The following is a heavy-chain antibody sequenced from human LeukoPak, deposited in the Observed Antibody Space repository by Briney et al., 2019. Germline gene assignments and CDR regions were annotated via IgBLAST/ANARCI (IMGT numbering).Heavy chain of an antibody. Sequence: PGGPLRLSCTASGFSFSDYSLNWVRLAPGKGLEWIGEINHSGSTRYNPSLESRVTISVDTSKNQLSLKLSSVTAADTAVYYCARGPTLHYYDGSGYYYFDYWGQGNLVTVSS. CDR1: GFSFSDYS. CDR2: INHSGST. V-gene: IGHV4-34*01. CDR3: ARGPTLHYYDGSGYYYFDY. D-gene: IGHD3-22*01. J-gene: IGHJ4*02.